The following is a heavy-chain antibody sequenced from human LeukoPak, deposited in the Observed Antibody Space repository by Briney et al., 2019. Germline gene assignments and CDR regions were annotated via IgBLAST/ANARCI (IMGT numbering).Heavy chain of an antibody. D-gene: IGHD2-15*01. CDR1: GLTVSSNF. J-gene: IGHJ4*02. Sequence: GGSLRLSCAVSGLTVSSNFISWVRQAPGKGLEWVSVIYSGGRTYYAGSVKGRYTISRDNSKNTVDLQMSSLRVDDSAIYYCVRGPPTPGFFHFFFWGQGTLATVSS. CDR2: IYSGGRT. CDR3: VRGPPTPGFFHFFF. V-gene: IGHV3-66*01.